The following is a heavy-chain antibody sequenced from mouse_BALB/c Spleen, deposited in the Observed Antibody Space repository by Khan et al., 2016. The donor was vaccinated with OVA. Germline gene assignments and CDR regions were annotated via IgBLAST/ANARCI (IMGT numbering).Heavy chain of an antibody. CDR2: ISPGSGDT. CDR3: ARRNYFGYTFAY. CDR1: GYTFTDYY. V-gene: IGHV1-77*01. Sequence: QVQLKQSGAELARPGASVKLSCKASGYTFTDYYINWVKLRTGQGLEWIGEISPGSGDTYYNERFKGKATLTAEKSSSTAYMQLSSLTSEASAVYFCARRNYFGYTFAYWGQGTLVTVSA. J-gene: IGHJ3*01. D-gene: IGHD1-2*01.